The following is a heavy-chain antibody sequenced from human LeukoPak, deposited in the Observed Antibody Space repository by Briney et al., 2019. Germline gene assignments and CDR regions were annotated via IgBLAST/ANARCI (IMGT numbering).Heavy chain of an antibody. CDR1: GGSFSGYY. D-gene: IGHD5-24*01. CDR3: ARQTIEMATLDAFDT. J-gene: IGHJ3*02. CDR2: INHSGST. V-gene: IGHV4-34*01. Sequence: KPSETLSLTCAVYGGSFSGYYWSWIRQPPGKGLEWIGEINHSGSTNYNPSLKSRVTISVDTSKNQFSLKLSSVTAADTAVYYCARQTIEMATLDAFDTWGQGTMVTVSS.